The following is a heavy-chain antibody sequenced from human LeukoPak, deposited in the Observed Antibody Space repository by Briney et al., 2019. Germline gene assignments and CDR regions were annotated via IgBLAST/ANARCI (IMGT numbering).Heavy chain of an antibody. CDR3: ARDDRYSNYVLGY. CDR1: GFTFSSYS. D-gene: IGHD4-11*01. J-gene: IGHJ4*02. Sequence: MPGGSLRLSCAASGFTFSSYSMNWVRQAPGKGLEWVSSISSSSSYIYYADSVKGRFTISRDNAKNSLYLQMNSLRAEDTAVYYCARDDRYSNYVLGYWGQGTLVTVSS. V-gene: IGHV3-21*01. CDR2: ISSSSSYI.